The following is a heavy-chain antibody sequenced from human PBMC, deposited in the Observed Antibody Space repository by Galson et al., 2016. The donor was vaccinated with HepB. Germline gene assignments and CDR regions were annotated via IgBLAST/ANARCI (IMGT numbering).Heavy chain of an antibody. V-gene: IGHV3-9*01. D-gene: IGHD3-10*01. CDR3: AKDRGSGSTKYYYYGMDV. Sequence: SLRLSCAASGIIFSSFGMHWVRQAPGKGLEWVSGINWSSASIGYADSVKGRFTISRDNAKNSLYLQMNSLRADDTALYYCAKDRGSGSTKYYYYGMDVWGQGTTVTVSS. CDR2: INWSSASI. CDR1: GIIFSSFG. J-gene: IGHJ6*02.